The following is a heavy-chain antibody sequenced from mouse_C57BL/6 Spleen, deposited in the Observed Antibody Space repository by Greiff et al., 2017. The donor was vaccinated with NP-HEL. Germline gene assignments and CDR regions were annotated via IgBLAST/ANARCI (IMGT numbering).Heavy chain of an antibody. J-gene: IGHJ1*03. CDR1: GYAFSSYW. D-gene: IGHD1-1*01. Sequence: VQLVESGAELVKPGASVKISCKASGYAFSSYWMNWVKQRPGKGLEWIGQIYPGDGDTNYNGKFKGKATLTADKSSSTAYMQLSSLTSEDSAVYFCARLITTVVAENFDVWGTGTTVTVSS. V-gene: IGHV1-80*01. CDR2: IYPGDGDT. CDR3: ARLITTVVAENFDV.